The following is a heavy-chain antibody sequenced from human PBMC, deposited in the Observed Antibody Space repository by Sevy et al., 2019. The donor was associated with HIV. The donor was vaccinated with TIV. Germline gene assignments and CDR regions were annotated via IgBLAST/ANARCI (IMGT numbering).Heavy chain of an antibody. CDR2: ISWNSGSI. J-gene: IGHJ4*02. CDR3: AEGYYDSSGYYFDY. V-gene: IGHV3-9*01. CDR1: GFTFDDYA. Sequence: GGSLRLSCAASGFTFDDYAMHWVRQAPGKGLEWVSGISWNSGSIGYADFVKGRFTTTRDNARNSLYLQMNSLRAEDTAFYYCAEGYYDSSGYYFDYWGQGTLVTVSS. D-gene: IGHD3-22*01.